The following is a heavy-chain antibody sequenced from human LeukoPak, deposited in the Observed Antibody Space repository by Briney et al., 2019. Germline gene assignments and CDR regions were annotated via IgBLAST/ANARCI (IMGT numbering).Heavy chain of an antibody. CDR1: GFTFSSYA. Sequence: GGSLRLSCAASGFTFSSYAMTWVRQAPGKGLEWVSVMGGSGGSIFYADSVKGRFTISRDNSKNTLYLQINSLRGEDTAVYYCAKDRISMIVVRDAYDIWGQGTMVTVSS. CDR3: AKDRISMIVVRDAYDI. CDR2: MGGSGGSI. J-gene: IGHJ3*02. V-gene: IGHV3-23*01. D-gene: IGHD3-22*01.